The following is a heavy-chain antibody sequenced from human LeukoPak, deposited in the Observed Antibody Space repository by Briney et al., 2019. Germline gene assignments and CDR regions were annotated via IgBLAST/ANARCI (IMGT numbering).Heavy chain of an antibody. CDR1: GGSISCGGYY. CDR2: IYYSGST. CDR3: ARGRRVVGATADLDY. V-gene: IGHV4-31*03. Sequence: KPSQTLSLTCTVSGGSISCGGYYWSWIRQHPGKGLEWIGYIYYSGSTYYNPSLKSRVTISVDTSKNQFSLKLSSVTAADTAVYYCARGRRVVGATADLDYWGQGTLVTVSS. D-gene: IGHD1-26*01. J-gene: IGHJ4*02.